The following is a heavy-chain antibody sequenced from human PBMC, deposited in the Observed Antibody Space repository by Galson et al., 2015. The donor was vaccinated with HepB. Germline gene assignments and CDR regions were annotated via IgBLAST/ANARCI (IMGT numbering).Heavy chain of an antibody. CDR2: ISAYNGNT. CDR3: ARSRTRDQVAFVRGEYYYYGMDV. V-gene: IGHV1-18*01. Sequence: VKVSCKASGYTFTSYGISWVRQAPGQGLEWMGWISAYNGNTNYAQELQGRVTMTTDTSTSTAYMELRSLRSDDTAVYYCARSRTRDQVAFVRGEYYYYGMDVWGQGTTVTVSS. J-gene: IGHJ6*02. CDR1: GYTFTSYG. D-gene: IGHD3-10*01.